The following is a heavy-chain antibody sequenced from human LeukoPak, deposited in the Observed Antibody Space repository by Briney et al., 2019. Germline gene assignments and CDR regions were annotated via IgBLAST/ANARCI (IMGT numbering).Heavy chain of an antibody. CDR2: ISSNGGNT. V-gene: IGHV3-64*01. J-gene: IGHJ4*02. Sequence: GGSLRLSCAASGFTFSSYPMHWVRQAPGKGLEYVSTISSNGGNTYYANSVKGRFTISRDNSKNTLYLQMGSLRGDDMAVYYCARSDTSRRYQDYWGQGTLVTVSS. CDR3: ARSDTSRRYQDY. CDR1: GFTFSSYP. D-gene: IGHD6-13*01.